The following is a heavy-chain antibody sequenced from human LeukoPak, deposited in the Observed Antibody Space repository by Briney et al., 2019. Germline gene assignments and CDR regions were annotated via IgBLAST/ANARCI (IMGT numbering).Heavy chain of an antibody. J-gene: IGHJ6*03. CDR2: VYYSANP. Sequence: SSETLSLTCTVSGVPVRSTGFYWGWTRQTPGKGRGWIGSVYYSANPYLHPSLKRRVTMTVDPSRDQFSLPLSSVTAAHTAVYYCARPGCTGCSSWIYTYYMDVWGKGTAVTVSS. V-gene: IGHV4-39*01. CDR1: GVPVRSTGFY. D-gene: IGHD2-2*01. CDR3: ARPGCTGCSSWIYTYYMDV.